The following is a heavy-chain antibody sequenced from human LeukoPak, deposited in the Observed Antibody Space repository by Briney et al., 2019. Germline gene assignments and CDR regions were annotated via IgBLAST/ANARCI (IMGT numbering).Heavy chain of an antibody. CDR3: ARDGNPKTYYYDSSGYYGYYYYGMDV. CDR2: IIPIFGTA. J-gene: IGHJ6*02. Sequence: SVKVSCKASGGTFSSYAISWVRQAPGQGLEWMGGIIPIFGTANYAQKFQGRVTITADESTSTAYMELSSLRSEDTAVYYCARDGNPKTYYYDSSGYYGYYYYGMDVWGQGTTVTVSS. CDR1: GGTFSSYA. V-gene: IGHV1-69*13. D-gene: IGHD3-22*01.